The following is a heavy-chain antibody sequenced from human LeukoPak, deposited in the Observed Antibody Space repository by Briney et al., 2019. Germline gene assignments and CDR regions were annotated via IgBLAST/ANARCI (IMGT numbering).Heavy chain of an antibody. Sequence: GGSLRLSCAASGFTFSSYGMHWVRQAPGKGLVWVAFIRYDGRNKYYADSVKGRFTISRDNSKNTLYLQINSLRAEDTAVYYCAKDITSFGVVIMEGFDYWGQGTLVTDPS. V-gene: IGHV3-30*02. CDR2: IRYDGRNK. D-gene: IGHD3-3*01. CDR1: GFTFSSYG. CDR3: AKDITSFGVVIMEGFDY. J-gene: IGHJ4*02.